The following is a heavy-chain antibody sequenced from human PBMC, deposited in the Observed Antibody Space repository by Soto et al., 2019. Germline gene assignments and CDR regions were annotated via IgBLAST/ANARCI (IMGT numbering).Heavy chain of an antibody. D-gene: IGHD6-6*01. Sequence: SETLSLTCTVSGGSISSSSYYWGWIRQPPGKGLEWIGSIYYSGSTYYNPSLKSRVTISVDTSKNQFSLKLSSVTAADTAVYYCASGGQGWQLVYFDYWGQGTLVTVSS. CDR1: GGSISSSSYY. V-gene: IGHV4-39*07. CDR3: ASGGQGWQLVYFDY. CDR2: IYYSGST. J-gene: IGHJ4*02.